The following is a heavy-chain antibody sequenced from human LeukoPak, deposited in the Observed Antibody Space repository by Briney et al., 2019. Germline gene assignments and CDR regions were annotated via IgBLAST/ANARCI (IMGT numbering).Heavy chain of an antibody. D-gene: IGHD3-22*01. J-gene: IGHJ4*02. CDR2: IIPIFSTA. CDR1: GGTFSSYA. V-gene: IGHV1-69*05. CDR3: ARCDSSGYSPYYFDY. Sequence: SSVKVSCKASGGTFSSYAISWVRQAPGQGLEWIGGIIPIFSTANYAQKFQGRVTITTDESTSTAYMELSSLRSEDTAVYYCARCDSSGYSPYYFDYWGQGTLVTVSS.